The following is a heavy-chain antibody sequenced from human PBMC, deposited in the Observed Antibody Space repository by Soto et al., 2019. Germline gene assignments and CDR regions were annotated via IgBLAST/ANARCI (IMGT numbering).Heavy chain of an antibody. V-gene: IGHV5-10-1*03. J-gene: IGHJ4*02. CDR2: IDLSESYT. Sequence: EVQLVQSGAEVKKSGESLRISCKVSGYSFASQWISWVRQVPGKGQEWMGRIDLSESYTTCNPSFQGHVTFSADKSITTAYLQWRSLEASDTAIYYCATQGLTTYYFGYWGQGTLVTVSS. CDR1: GYSFASQW. CDR3: ATQGLTTYYFGY.